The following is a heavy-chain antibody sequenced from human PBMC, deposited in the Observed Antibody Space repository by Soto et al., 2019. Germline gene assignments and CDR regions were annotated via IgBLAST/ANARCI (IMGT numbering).Heavy chain of an antibody. CDR2: IYSGGYT. CDR1: GFTVSNNY. Sequence: EVQLVESGGGLIQPGGSLRLSCAVSGFTVSNNYMSWVRQAPGKGLEGVSVIYSGGYTAYGDSVKGRFTISRDNSKNTLFSQMKSRGAEAPAGVFCGTTPGGGGYWGQGTLVTVSS. CDR3: GTTPGGGGY. J-gene: IGHJ4*02. D-gene: IGHD2-15*01. V-gene: IGHV3-53*01.